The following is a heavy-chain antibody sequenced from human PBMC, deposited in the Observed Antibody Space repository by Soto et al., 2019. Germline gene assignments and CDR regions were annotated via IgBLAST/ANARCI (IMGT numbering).Heavy chain of an antibody. CDR2: ISPYNGNT. D-gene: IGHD3-3*01. J-gene: IGHJ5*02. V-gene: IGHV1-18*04. CDR1: GYTFTSYG. Sequence: ASVKVSCKASGYTFTSYGISWVRQAPGQGLEWMGWISPYNGNTNYAQKLQDRVTMTTDTSTSTASMELRSLRSDDTAVYYCARGYYDFWSGYLTPNWFDPWGQGTLVTVSS. CDR3: ARGYYDFWSGYLTPNWFDP.